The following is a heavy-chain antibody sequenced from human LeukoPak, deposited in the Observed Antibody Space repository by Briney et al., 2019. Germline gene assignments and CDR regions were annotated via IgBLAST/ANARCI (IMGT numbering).Heavy chain of an antibody. CDR2: IYYSGST. D-gene: IGHD1-26*01. V-gene: IGHV4-59*01. CDR3: ARVGGSRRGMDV. CDR1: GGSINSYY. Sequence: SETLSLTCTVSGGSINSYYWSWIRQPPGKGLEWIGYIYYSGSTNYNPSLKSRVTISVDTSKNQFSLKLSSVTAADTAVYYCARVGGSRRGMDVWGQGTTVTVSS. J-gene: IGHJ6*02.